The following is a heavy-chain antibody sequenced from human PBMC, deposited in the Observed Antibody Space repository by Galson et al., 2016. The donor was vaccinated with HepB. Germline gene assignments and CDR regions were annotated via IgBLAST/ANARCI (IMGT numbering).Heavy chain of an antibody. CDR3: TRTGILTGYYDSRRVNYFDY. CDR2: IYTSGST. CDR1: GGSISNYY. V-gene: IGHV4-4*07. D-gene: IGHD3-9*01. J-gene: IGHJ4*02. Sequence: SETLSLTCTVSGGSISNYYWSWVRQPAGKGLEWIGCIYTSGSTNYNPSLKSQVSMSVDMSKTQFSLKLSSVTAADTAVYYCTRTGILTGYYDSRRVNYFDYWGQGTLVTVSS.